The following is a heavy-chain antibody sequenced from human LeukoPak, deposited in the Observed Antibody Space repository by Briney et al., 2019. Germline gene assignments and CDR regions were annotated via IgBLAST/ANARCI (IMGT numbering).Heavy chain of an antibody. D-gene: IGHD3-22*01. V-gene: IGHV3-48*01. CDR2: ISSSSSTI. Sequence: PGGSLRLSCAASGFTFSSYSMNWVRQAPGKGLEWVSYISSSSSTIYYADSVKGRFTISRDNAKNSLYLQMNSLRVEDTAVYYCASVRVGYSDSSGYYHPDLWGQGTLVTVSS. J-gene: IGHJ5*02. CDR1: GFTFSSYS. CDR3: ASVRVGYSDSSGYYHPDL.